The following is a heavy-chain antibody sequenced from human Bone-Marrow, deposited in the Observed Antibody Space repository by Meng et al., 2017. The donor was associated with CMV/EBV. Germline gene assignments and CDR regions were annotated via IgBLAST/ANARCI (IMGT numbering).Heavy chain of an antibody. J-gene: IGHJ4*01. CDR1: TAYS. CDR3: ARDGGGTTNLGVVIIGNFDY. CDR2: IAAYNGKA. D-gene: IGHD3-3*01. V-gene: IGHV1-18*01. Sequence: TAYSLIWARQAPGQGLEWMGWIAAYNGKAHYAEKVQGRVAMITDTSTRTAYMELRSLRSDETAVYYCARDGGGTTNLGVVIIGNFDYWGQGTLVTVSS.